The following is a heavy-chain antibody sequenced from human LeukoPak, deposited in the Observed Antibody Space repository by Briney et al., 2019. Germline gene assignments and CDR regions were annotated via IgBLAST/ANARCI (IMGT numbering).Heavy chain of an antibody. Sequence: PSVTLSLICTSTGGSISSYYWSCLRQPPAKGLERIRNIYYSGSTNYNPALNGRVTISVDTSKNQFSLKLSSVTAADTAVYYCAVLQFDYGDYPDAFDIWGQGTMVTVSS. CDR1: GGSISSYY. J-gene: IGHJ3*02. CDR3: AVLQFDYGDYPDAFDI. V-gene: IGHV4-59*08. D-gene: IGHD4-17*01. CDR2: IYYSGST.